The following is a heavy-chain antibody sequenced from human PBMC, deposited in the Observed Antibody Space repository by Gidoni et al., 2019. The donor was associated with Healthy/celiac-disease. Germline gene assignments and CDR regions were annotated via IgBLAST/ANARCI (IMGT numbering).Heavy chain of an antibody. V-gene: IGHV1-69*01. J-gene: IGHJ5*02. CDR2: IIPICGTA. Sequence: QVQLVQSGAGVKKPGSSVKVSCKASGGTFSSYAIRWVRQAPGQGLEWMGGIIPICGTANYAQKFQGRVTITADESTSTAYMELSSLRSEDTAVYYCARGDTYYDILTGYPNQNWFDPWGQGTLVTVSS. CDR1: GGTFSSYA. D-gene: IGHD3-9*01. CDR3: ARGDTYYDILTGYPNQNWFDP.